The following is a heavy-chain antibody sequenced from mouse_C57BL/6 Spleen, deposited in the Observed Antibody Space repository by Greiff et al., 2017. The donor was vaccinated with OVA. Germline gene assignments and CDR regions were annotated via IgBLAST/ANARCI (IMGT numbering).Heavy chain of an antibody. J-gene: IGHJ4*01. CDR3: ARLPYYAMDY. D-gene: IGHD5-5*01. V-gene: IGHV1-64*01. Sequence: VQLQQPGAELVKPGASVKLSCKASGYTFTSYWMHWVKQRPGQGLEWIGMIHPNSGGTNYNEKFKSKATLTVDKSSSTAYMQLSSLTSEDSAVYYCARLPYYAMDYWGQGTSVTVSS. CDR2: IHPNSGGT. CDR1: GYTFTSYW.